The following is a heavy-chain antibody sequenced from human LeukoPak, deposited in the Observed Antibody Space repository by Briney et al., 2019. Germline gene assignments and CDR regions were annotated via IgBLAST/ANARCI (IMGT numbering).Heavy chain of an antibody. D-gene: IGHD6-19*01. CDR2: MNPNSGNT. V-gene: IGHV1-8*01. CDR3: ARHSGWYDYYGMDV. Sequence: ASVKVSCKASGYTFTSYDINWVRQATGQGLEWMGWMNPNSGNTGYAQKFQGRVTMTRNTSISTAYMELSSLRSEDTAVYYCARHSGWYDYYGMDVWGQGTTVTVSS. J-gene: IGHJ6*02. CDR1: GYTFTSYD.